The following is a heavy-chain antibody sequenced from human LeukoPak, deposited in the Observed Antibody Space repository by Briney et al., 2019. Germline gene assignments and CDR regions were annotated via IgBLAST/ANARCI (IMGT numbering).Heavy chain of an antibody. D-gene: IGHD6-13*01. J-gene: IGHJ4*02. CDR3: ARRRAAAEYFDY. CDR1: GYSFTNYW. V-gene: IGHV5-51*01. Sequence: GESLKISCQGSGYSFTNYWIAWVRQMPGKGLEWMGIIYPGDSDTRYSPSFEGQVTISADKSISTAYLQWSSLKGSDTAMYYCARRRAAAEYFDYWGQGTLVTVSS. CDR2: IYPGDSDT.